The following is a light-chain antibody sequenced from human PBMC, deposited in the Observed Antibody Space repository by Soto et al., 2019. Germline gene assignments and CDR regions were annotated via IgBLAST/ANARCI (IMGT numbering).Light chain of an antibody. J-gene: IGKJ1*01. CDR1: QSVSSN. V-gene: IGKV3-15*01. Sequence: EIVMTQSPATLSVSPGERATLSCRASQSVSSNLAWYHQKPGQAPRLLIYGASTRATGIPARLSGSRSGTEFTLTISSLQSEDFAVYYCQQYNNWPRTFGQGTKVEIK. CDR2: GAS. CDR3: QQYNNWPRT.